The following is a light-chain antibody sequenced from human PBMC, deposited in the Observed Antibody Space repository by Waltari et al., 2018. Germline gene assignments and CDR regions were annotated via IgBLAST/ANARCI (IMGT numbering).Light chain of an antibody. V-gene: IGLV2-14*03. CDR1: SSDVGGYNY. CDR3: SSYTSSSTLVV. J-gene: IGLJ2*01. Sequence: QSALTQPASVSGSPGQSITISCTGTSSDVGGYNYVSWYQQHPGKAPKLMIYDLSNRPSGVTTRFSGSKSGNTASLTISGLQAEDEAEYFCSSYTSSSTLVVFGGGTKLTVL. CDR2: DLS.